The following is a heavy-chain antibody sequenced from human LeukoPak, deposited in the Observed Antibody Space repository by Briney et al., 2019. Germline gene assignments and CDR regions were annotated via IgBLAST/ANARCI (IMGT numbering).Heavy chain of an antibody. CDR2: ISSSSSYI. Sequence: GGSLRLSCAASGFTFSSYSMNWVRQAPGKGLEWVSSISSSSSYIYYADSVKGRFTISRDNAKNSLYLQMNSLRAEDTALYYCARAPQSTYFDYWGQGTLVTVSS. J-gene: IGHJ4*02. CDR1: GFTFSSYS. V-gene: IGHV3-21*04. CDR3: ARAPQSTYFDY.